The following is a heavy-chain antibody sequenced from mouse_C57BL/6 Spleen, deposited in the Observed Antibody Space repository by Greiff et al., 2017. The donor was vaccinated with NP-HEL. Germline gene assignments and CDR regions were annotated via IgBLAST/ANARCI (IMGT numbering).Heavy chain of an antibody. CDR3: ARGGNYNYAMDY. V-gene: IGHV1-80*01. D-gene: IGHD2-1*01. CDR2: IYPGDGDT. CDR1: GYAFSSYW. J-gene: IGHJ4*01. Sequence: QVQLQQSGAELVKPGASVKISCKASGYAFSSYWMNWVKQRPGKGLEWIGQIYPGDGDTNYNGKFKGKATLTADKSSSTAYMQLSSLTSEDSAVYFCARGGNYNYAMDYWGQGTSVTVSS.